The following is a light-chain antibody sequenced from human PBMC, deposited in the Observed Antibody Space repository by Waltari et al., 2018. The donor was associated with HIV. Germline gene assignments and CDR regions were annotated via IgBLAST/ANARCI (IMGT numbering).Light chain of an antibody. CDR3: CSYAGSYTLGV. CDR1: SSAVGGYNY. J-gene: IGLJ2*01. V-gene: IGLV2-11*01. Sequence: QSALTQPRSVSGSPGQSVTISCTRTSSAVGGYNYVACYQQHPGKAPKLMIYEVSKRPSGVPDRFSGSKSGNTAFLTISGLQAEDEADYYCCSYAGSYTLGVFGGGTKLTVL. CDR2: EVS.